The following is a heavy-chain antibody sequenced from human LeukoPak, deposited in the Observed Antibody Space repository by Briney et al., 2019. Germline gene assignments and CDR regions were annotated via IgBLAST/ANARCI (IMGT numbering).Heavy chain of an antibody. J-gene: IGHJ4*02. CDR1: GFSFGDYP. CDR3: LRALAATVVQCYFDY. CDR2: ITSKGYGETV. V-gene: IGHV3-49*04. Sequence: GGSLRLSCTGSGFSFGDYPMSWVRQAPGKGLEWLGFITSKGYGETVEYAASVRGRFTISRDDSNSIAYLQLNNLQTDDTAVYSCLRALAATVVQCYFDYSGQGTLVTVSS. D-gene: IGHD6-6*01.